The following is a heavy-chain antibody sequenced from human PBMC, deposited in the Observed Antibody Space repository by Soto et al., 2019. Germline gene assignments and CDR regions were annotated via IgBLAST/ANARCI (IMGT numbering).Heavy chain of an antibody. Sequence: GGSLRLSCAASGFTFSNSGMHWVRQAPGKGLEWVALISYDGRNKYYADSVKGRFTISRDNSKNTLYLQMNSLRAEDTAVYYCAKDMYSSGWYNWFDPWGQGTLVTVYS. D-gene: IGHD6-19*01. CDR3: AKDMYSSGWYNWFDP. CDR2: ISYDGRNK. CDR1: GFTFSNSG. J-gene: IGHJ5*02. V-gene: IGHV3-30*18.